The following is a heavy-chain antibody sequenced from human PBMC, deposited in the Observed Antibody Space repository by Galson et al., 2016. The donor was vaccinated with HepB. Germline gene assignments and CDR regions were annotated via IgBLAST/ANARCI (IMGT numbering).Heavy chain of an antibody. D-gene: IGHD2-15*01. CDR3: SKDPWWAIWPTSYDP. CDR1: GFPFSNSG. J-gene: IGHJ5*02. CDR2: ISHDSTNK. Sequence: LRLSCAASGFPFSNSGMHWVRQAPGKGPEWVAVISHDSTNKYYGKSVKGRFTNSRENSRNTLYLQMHSLRAEDTAVYFCSKDPWWAIWPTSYDPWGQGTLVTVSS. V-gene: IGHV3-30*18.